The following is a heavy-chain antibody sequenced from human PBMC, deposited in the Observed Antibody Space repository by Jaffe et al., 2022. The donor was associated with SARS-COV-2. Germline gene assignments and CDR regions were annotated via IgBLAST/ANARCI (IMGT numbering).Heavy chain of an antibody. Sequence: QLQLQESGPGLVKPSETLSLTCTVSGGSISSSSYYWGWIRQPPGKGLEWIGSIYYSGSTYYNPSLKSRVTISVDTSKNQFSLKLSSVTAADTAVYYCARHLQQWLVQGGFDYWGQGTLVTVSS. CDR3: ARHLQQWLVQGGFDY. CDR2: IYYSGST. D-gene: IGHD6-19*01. CDR1: GGSISSSSYY. V-gene: IGHV4-39*01. J-gene: IGHJ4*02.